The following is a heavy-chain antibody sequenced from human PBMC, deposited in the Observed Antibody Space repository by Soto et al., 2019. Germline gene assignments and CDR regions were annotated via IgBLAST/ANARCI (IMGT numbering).Heavy chain of an antibody. CDR2: ISSSSSYI. CDR3: ARDLYDILTGYDSTCCLDY. Sequence: GGSLRLSCAASGFTFSSYSMNWVRQAPGKGLEWVSSISSSSSYIYYADSVKGRFTISRDNAKNSLYLQMNSLRAEDTAVYYCARDLYDILTGYDSTCCLDYWGQGTLVTVSS. CDR1: GFTFSSYS. V-gene: IGHV3-21*01. J-gene: IGHJ4*02. D-gene: IGHD3-9*01.